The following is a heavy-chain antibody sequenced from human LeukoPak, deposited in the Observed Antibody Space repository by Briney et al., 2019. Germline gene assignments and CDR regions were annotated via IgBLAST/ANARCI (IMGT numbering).Heavy chain of an antibody. CDR2: ISYDGSNK. Sequence: GRSLRLSCAASGFTFSSYGMHWVRQAPGKGLEWVAVISYDGSNKYYADSVKGRFTISRDNSKNTLYLQMNSLRAEDTAVYYCASLPPPYDSSGYYDSWGQGTLVTVSS. CDR1: GFTFSSYG. J-gene: IGHJ5*01. V-gene: IGHV3-30*03. D-gene: IGHD3-22*01. CDR3: ASLPPPYDSSGYYDS.